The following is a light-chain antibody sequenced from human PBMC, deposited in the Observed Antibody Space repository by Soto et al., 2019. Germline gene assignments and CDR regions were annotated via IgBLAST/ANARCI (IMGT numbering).Light chain of an antibody. CDR3: QQYNGYSYT. V-gene: IGKV1-5*03. Sequence: DIQMTQCPSTLSASVGDRVTITCRASQSIGNWLAWYQQKPGRAPKLVIYKASNLETGLPSRFSGSGFGTEFTLTISSLQPDDFATYYCQQYNGYSYTFGQGTTLEIK. CDR2: KAS. CDR1: QSIGNW. J-gene: IGKJ2*01.